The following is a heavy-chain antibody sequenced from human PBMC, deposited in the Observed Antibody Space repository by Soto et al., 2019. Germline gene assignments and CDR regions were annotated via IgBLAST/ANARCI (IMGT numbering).Heavy chain of an antibody. Sequence: LRLSCAASGFTFSSFGMHWVRQAPGKGLEWVSLIWYDGSKKSYGDSVKGRFTISRDNSRNTVYLQMNSLRADDTAVYYCARDASYYSLWSGYYPTRNGMDVWGQATTLSVAS. D-gene: IGHD3-3*01. J-gene: IGHJ6*02. CDR2: IWYDGSKK. CDR1: GFTFSSFG. V-gene: IGHV3-33*01. CDR3: ARDASYYSLWSGYYPTRNGMDV.